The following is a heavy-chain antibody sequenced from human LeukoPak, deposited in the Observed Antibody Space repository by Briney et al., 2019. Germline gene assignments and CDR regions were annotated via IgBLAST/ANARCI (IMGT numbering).Heavy chain of an antibody. CDR2: MYSSGTT. D-gene: IGHD4-17*01. CDR1: GGSISSGSYS. CDR3: ARRPPVTTISGALDY. J-gene: IGHJ4*02. V-gene: IGHV4-61*02. Sequence: SETLSLTCTVAGGSISSGSYSWNWIRQPAGKGLEWIGRMYSSGTTNYNPSLKSRGTISVDTSKNQFSLKLSSVTAADPAAYYWARRPPVTTISGALDYWGQGTLVTVSS.